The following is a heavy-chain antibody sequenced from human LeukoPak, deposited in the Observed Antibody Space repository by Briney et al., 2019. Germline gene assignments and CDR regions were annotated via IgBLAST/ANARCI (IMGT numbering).Heavy chain of an antibody. J-gene: IGHJ4*02. V-gene: IGHV3-23*01. CDR2: INDNGDGT. CDR1: GFTFSSYA. D-gene: IGHD3-10*01. CDR3: AKGLYYYGSGTHSTYFDY. Sequence: PGGSLRLSCAASGFTFSSYAMSWVRQAPGKGLKWVSTINDNGDGTYYADSVKGRFTISRDYSYNTVSLQMNSLRDEDTGVYYCAKGLYYYGSGTHSTYFDYWGQGTLVTVSS.